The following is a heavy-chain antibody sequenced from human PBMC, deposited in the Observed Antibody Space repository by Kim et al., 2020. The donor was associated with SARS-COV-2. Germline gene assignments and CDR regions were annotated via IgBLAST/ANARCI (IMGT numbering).Heavy chain of an antibody. CDR3: ARMTVDTAMVRLPYYYYGMDV. J-gene: IGHJ6*02. D-gene: IGHD5-18*01. CDR2: INHSGST. V-gene: IGHV4-34*01. CDR1: GGSFSGYY. Sequence: SETLSLTCAVYGGSFSGYYWSWIRQPPGKGLEWIGEINHSGSTNYNPSLKSRVTISVDTSKNQFSLKLSSVTAADTAVYYCARMTVDTAMVRLPYYYYGMDVWGQGTTVTVSS.